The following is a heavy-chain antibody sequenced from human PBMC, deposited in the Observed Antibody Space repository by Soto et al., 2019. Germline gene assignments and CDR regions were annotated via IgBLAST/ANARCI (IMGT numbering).Heavy chain of an antibody. J-gene: IGHJ4*02. CDR3: AKSYQPSVTPGY. V-gene: IGHV3-23*01. CDR1: GFTFSSYA. Sequence: EVQLLESGGGLVQPGGSLRLSCAASGFTFSSYAMSWVRQAPGKGLDWVSAISGSGGSTYYADSVKGRFTISRDNSKNTLYLQMNSLRAEDTAVYYCAKSYQPSVTPGYWGQGTLVTVSS. CDR2: ISGSGGST. D-gene: IGHD4-17*01.